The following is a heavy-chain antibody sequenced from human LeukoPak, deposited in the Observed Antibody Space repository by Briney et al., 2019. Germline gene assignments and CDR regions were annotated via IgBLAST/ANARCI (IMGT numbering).Heavy chain of an antibody. Sequence: GGSLRLSCAASGFTFSYYAMTWVRQAPGKGLEWVSVISASGETKPYADSVKGRFTVSRDNSKNTLYVQLNSLRAEDTAEYYCARHYAMDVWGQGTTVTVSS. J-gene: IGHJ6*02. V-gene: IGHV3-23*01. CDR1: GFTFSYYA. CDR3: ARHYAMDV. CDR2: ISASGETK.